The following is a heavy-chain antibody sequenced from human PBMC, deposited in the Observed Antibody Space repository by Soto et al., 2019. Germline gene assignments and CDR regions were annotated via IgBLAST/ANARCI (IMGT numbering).Heavy chain of an antibody. CDR3: ARDLSGTGLDI. D-gene: IGHD1-26*01. J-gene: IGHJ6*02. Sequence: QVQLHESGPGLVKPSETLSLTCNVSGDSIGRFYWSWIRQSAGKGLEWIGRVYSTGGVTYKPALKGRVTISLDRSNNHVSLEMNSLTAADTAVYFCARDLSGTGLDIWGRGTRVSVSS. CDR2: VYSTGGV. CDR1: GDSIGRFY. V-gene: IGHV4-4*07.